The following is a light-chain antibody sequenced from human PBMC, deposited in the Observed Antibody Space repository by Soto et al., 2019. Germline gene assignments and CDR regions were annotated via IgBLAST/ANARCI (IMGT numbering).Light chain of an antibody. Sequence: QSALTQPASVSGSPGQSITISCTGTSSDVGGYNYVSWYQQHPGKAPKLMIYEVSHRPSGVSNRCSGSKSGNTASLTISGLQAEDEADYYSSSYTSSSTLVVFGGGTKLTVL. V-gene: IGLV2-14*01. CDR2: EVS. CDR1: SSDVGGYNY. CDR3: SSYTSSSTLVV. J-gene: IGLJ2*01.